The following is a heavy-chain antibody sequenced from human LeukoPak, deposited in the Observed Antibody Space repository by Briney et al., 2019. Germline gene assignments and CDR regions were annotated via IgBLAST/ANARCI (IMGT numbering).Heavy chain of an antibody. V-gene: IGHV4-59*08. CDR1: GGSISSYY. CDR2: IYYSGST. Sequence: SETLSLTCTVSGGSISSYYWSWIRQPPGEGLEWIGYIYYSGSTNYNPSLKSRVTISVDTSKNQFSLKLSSVTAADTAVYYCARGGYFDWLLPFDYWGQGTLVTVSS. CDR3: ARGGYFDWLLPFDY. D-gene: IGHD3-9*01. J-gene: IGHJ4*02.